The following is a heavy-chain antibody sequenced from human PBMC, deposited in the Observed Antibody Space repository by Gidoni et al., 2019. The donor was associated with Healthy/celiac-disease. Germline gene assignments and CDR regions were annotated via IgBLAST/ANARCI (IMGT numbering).Heavy chain of an antibody. J-gene: IGHJ4*02. CDR2: INHSGST. CDR3: ARGSRNYYDSSGYYRY. D-gene: IGHD3-22*01. Sequence: QVQLQQWGAGLLKPSETLSLTCAVYGGSFSGYYWSWIRQPPGKGLEWIGEINHSGSTNYNPSLKSRVTISVDTSKNQFSLKLSSVTAADTAVYYCARGSRNYYDSSGYYRYWGQGTLVTVSS. V-gene: IGHV4-34*01. CDR1: GGSFSGYY.